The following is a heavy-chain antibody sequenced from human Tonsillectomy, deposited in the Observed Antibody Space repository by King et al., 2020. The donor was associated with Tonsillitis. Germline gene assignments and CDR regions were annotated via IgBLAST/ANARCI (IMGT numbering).Heavy chain of an antibody. D-gene: IGHD6-19*01. Sequence: MQLQESGSGLVKPSQTLSLTCAVSGGSISSGGYSWSWIRQPPGKSLEWIGYIYHSGSTYYNPSLKSRVTISVDRSKNQFSLKLSSVTAADTAVYYCAREGWAAGFDYWGQGTLVTVSS. V-gene: IGHV4-30-2*01. CDR2: IYHSGST. CDR1: GGSISSGGYS. J-gene: IGHJ4*02. CDR3: AREGWAAGFDY.